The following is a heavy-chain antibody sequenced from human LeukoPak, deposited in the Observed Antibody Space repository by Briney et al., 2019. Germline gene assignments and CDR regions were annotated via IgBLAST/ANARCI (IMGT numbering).Heavy chain of an antibody. CDR1: GGSISSYY. Sequence: SETLSLTCTVSGGSISSYYWSWIRQPPGKELEWMGYIYYSGTTNYNPSLKSRVTISVDTSKNQFSLKLSSVTAADTAVYYCARVEYDSSGYYPYYFDYWGQGTLVTVSS. D-gene: IGHD3-22*01. J-gene: IGHJ4*02. CDR3: ARVEYDSSGYYPYYFDY. V-gene: IGHV4-59*01. CDR2: IYYSGTT.